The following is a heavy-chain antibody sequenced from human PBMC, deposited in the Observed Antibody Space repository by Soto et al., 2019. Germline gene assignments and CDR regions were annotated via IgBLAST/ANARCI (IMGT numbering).Heavy chain of an antibody. CDR2: INHSGST. CDR3: ARFRQYYYDSSGYYYAGDAFDI. Sequence: PSETLSLTCAVYGGSFSGYYWSWIRQPPGKGLEWIGEINHSGSTNYNPSLKSRVTISVDTSKNQFSLKLSSVTAADTAVYYCARFRQYYYDSSGYYYAGDAFDIWGQGTMVTVSS. V-gene: IGHV4-34*01. D-gene: IGHD3-22*01. CDR1: GGSFSGYY. J-gene: IGHJ3*02.